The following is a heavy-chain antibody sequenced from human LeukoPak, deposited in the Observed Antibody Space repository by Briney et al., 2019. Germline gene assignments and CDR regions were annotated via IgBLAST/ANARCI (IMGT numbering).Heavy chain of an antibody. V-gene: IGHV3-23*01. Sequence: QPGGSLRLSCAASGFTFSSYAMSWVRQAPGKGLEWVSAISGSGGSTYYADSVKGRFTISRDNSKNTVYLQMNSLRAEDTALYYCASVYYYDSSDAFDIWGQGTMVTVSS. CDR3: ASVYYYDSSDAFDI. J-gene: IGHJ3*02. CDR2: ISGSGGST. CDR1: GFTFSSYA. D-gene: IGHD3-22*01.